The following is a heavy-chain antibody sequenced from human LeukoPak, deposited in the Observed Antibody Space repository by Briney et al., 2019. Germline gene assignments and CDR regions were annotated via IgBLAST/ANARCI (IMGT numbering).Heavy chain of an antibody. V-gene: IGHV4-34*01. J-gene: IGHJ5*02. CDR1: GGSFSGYY. CDR3: ARDMAAAPYNWFDP. Sequence: SETLSLPCAVYGGSFSGYYWSWIRQPPGKGLEWIGEIDHSGSTNYNPSLKSRVTMSVDTSKNQFSLKLSSVTAADTAVYYCARDMAAAPYNWFDPWGQGTLVTVSS. D-gene: IGHD6-13*01. CDR2: IDHSGST.